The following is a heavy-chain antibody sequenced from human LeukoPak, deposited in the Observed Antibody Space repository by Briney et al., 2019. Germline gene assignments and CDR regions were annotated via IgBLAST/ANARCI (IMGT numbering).Heavy chain of an antibody. CDR3: AKEVLTAYYFDY. Sequence: GGSLRLSCVVSGFTFSSYAMHWVRQAPGKGLEWVAVISYDGSNKYYADSVKGRFTISRDNYKNTLYLQVNSLRAEDTAVYYCAKEVLTAYYFDYWGQGTLVTVSS. CDR1: GFTFSSYA. CDR2: ISYDGSNK. D-gene: IGHD4/OR15-4a*01. V-gene: IGHV3-30*04. J-gene: IGHJ4*02.